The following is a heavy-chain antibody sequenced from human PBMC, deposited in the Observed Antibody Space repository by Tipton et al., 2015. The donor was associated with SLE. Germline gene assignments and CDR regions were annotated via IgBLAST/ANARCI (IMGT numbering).Heavy chain of an antibody. D-gene: IGHD3-9*01. J-gene: IGHJ6*03. Sequence: SLRLSCAASGFMFSEYAMHWVRQAPGEGPEWVAVISHDGSDKYYADSVKGRFTISRDNSKNTLDLQMSSLRAEDTAVYYCARDFDTNFPRYYYYYYFDVWGEGATVTVSS. V-gene: IGHV3-30*04. CDR3: ARDFDTNFPRYYYYYYFDV. CDR2: ISHDGSDK. CDR1: GFMFSEYA.